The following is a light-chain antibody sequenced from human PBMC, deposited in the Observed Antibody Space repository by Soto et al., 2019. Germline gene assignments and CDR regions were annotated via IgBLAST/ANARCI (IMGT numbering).Light chain of an antibody. V-gene: IGKV3-15*01. CDR3: QQYKDWFSIT. J-gene: IGKJ5*01. CDR2: GAS. Sequence: EIVLTQSPATLSVSPGERDTLSCRGSQSVSSKLAWYQQRPGQSPRLLIYGASTRATDIPARFSGSGSGTEFTLTISSLQSEDFAVYYCQQYKDWFSITFGQGTRLEIK. CDR1: QSVSSK.